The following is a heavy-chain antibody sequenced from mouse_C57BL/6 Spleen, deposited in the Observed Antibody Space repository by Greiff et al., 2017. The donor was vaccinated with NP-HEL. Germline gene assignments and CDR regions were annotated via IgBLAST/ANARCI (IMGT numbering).Heavy chain of an antibody. V-gene: IGHV1-52*01. D-gene: IGHD4-1*01. CDR1: GYTFTSYW. J-gene: IGHJ2*01. Sequence: QVQLQQPGAELVRPGSSVKLSCKASGYTFTSYWMHWVKQRPIQGLEWIGNIDPSDSETHYNQKFKDKATLTVDKSSSTAYMQLSSLASEDSAVYYCARGGGTGDYWGQGTTLTVSS. CDR2: IDPSDSET. CDR3: ARGGGTGDY.